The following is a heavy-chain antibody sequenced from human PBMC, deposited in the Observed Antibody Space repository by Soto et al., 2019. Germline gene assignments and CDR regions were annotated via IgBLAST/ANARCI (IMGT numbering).Heavy chain of an antibody. Sequence: QVQLVQSGAEVKKPGASVKVSCKASGHTFTSYSITWVRQAPGQGLEWMGWISAHNGNTKYAQKLQGRVTMTTDTSTSTAYMEVRSLRSDDTAVYYCARDTAMALPDAWGQGTLVTVSS. CDR3: ARDTAMALPDA. D-gene: IGHD5-18*01. CDR1: GHTFTSYS. CDR2: ISAHNGNT. J-gene: IGHJ4*02. V-gene: IGHV1-18*01.